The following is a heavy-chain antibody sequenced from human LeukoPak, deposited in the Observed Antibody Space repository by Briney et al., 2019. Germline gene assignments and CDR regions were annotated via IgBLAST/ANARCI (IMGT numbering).Heavy chain of an antibody. CDR3: ARIDGYDSSGENWFDP. CDR1: GYTFTGYY. J-gene: IGHJ5*02. D-gene: IGHD3-22*01. Sequence: ASVKVSCKASGYTFTGYYLHWVRQAPGQGLEWMGWINPNSGGTNYAQKFQGRVTMTRDTSISTAYMELSRLRSDDTAVYYCARIDGYDSSGENWFDPWGQGTLVTVSS. V-gene: IGHV1-2*02. CDR2: INPNSGGT.